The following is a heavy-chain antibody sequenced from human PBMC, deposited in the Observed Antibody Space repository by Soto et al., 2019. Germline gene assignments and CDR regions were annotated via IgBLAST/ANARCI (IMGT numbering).Heavy chain of an antibody. CDR1: GFTFSSYA. J-gene: IGHJ4*02. V-gene: IGHV3-23*01. Sequence: GGSLRLSCAASGFTFSSYAMSWVRQAPGKGLEWVSATSGSGGSTYYADSVKGRFTISRDNSKNTLYLQMNSLRAEDTAVYYCAKDLVYCSGGSCYPYYFDYWGQGTLVTVSS. CDR3: AKDLVYCSGGSCYPYYFDY. D-gene: IGHD2-15*01. CDR2: TSGSGGST.